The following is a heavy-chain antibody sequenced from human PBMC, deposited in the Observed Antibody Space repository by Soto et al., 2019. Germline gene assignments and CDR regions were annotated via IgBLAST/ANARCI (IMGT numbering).Heavy chain of an antibody. J-gene: IGHJ6*02. CDR1: GYSIAGGYY. CDR2: IYHAGSV. CDR3: ARTFDYYGMDV. Sequence: NTLSLPWALPGYSIAGGYYWAWFGQSPGKGLEWIGSIYHAGSVYSNPSLNSRVAVSLDTSKNHFSLKLTSVTAADTAVYYCARTFDYYGMDVWGQGTTVTVS. V-gene: IGHV4-38-2*01.